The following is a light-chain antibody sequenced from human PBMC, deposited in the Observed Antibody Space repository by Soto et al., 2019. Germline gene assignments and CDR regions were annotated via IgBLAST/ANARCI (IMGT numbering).Light chain of an antibody. CDR1: QRISTY. Sequence: DIQMSQSPSSLSASVGDRVTIICRARQRISTYLNWYQQKAGLAPKLLIYAASSLQSGVPSRFSGSGSGTDFTLTISSLQPEDFATYYCQQTSNTPQTFGGGTKVDIK. CDR3: QQTSNTPQT. J-gene: IGKJ4*01. V-gene: IGKV1-39*01. CDR2: AAS.